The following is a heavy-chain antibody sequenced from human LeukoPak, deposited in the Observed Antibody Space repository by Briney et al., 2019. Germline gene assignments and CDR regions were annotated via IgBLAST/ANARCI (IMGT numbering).Heavy chain of an antibody. J-gene: IGHJ4*02. V-gene: IGHV5-51*01. CDR1: GYSFTSHW. CDR3: ARQPLGYCRSTSCYFDDY. D-gene: IGHD2-2*01. Sequence: GESLKISCKGSGYSFTSHWIGWVRQMPGKGLEWMGIIYPGDSDTRYSPSFQGRVTISADKSISTAYLQWSSLKASDTAMYYCARQPLGYCRSTSCYFDDYWGQGTLVTVSS. CDR2: IYPGDSDT.